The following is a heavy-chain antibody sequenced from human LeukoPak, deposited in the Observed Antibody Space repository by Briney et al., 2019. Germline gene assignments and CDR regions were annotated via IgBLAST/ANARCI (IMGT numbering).Heavy chain of an antibody. D-gene: IGHD6-19*01. J-gene: IGHJ4*02. Sequence: AASVKVSCKASGGTFSSYAISWVRQASGQGLEWMGGIIPIFGTANYAQKFQGRVTITTDESTSTAYMELSSLRSEDTAVYYCARDDSWDSSGWYYFDYWGQGTLVTVSS. CDR2: IIPIFGTA. CDR1: GGTFSSYA. CDR3: ARDDSWDSSGWYYFDY. V-gene: IGHV1-69*05.